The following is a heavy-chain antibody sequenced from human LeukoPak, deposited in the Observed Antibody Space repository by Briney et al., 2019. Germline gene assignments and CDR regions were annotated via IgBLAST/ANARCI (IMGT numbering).Heavy chain of an antibody. Sequence: PGGSLRLSCAASGFTFSTYSMNWVRQAPGKGLEWASYISGSGGSTYYADSVKGRFTISRDNSKNTLYLQMNSLRAEDTAVYYCAKEMILWFGELPFDYWGQGTLVTVSS. CDR3: AKEMILWFGELPFDY. D-gene: IGHD3-10*01. J-gene: IGHJ4*02. CDR2: ISGSGGST. V-gene: IGHV3-23*01. CDR1: GFTFSTYS.